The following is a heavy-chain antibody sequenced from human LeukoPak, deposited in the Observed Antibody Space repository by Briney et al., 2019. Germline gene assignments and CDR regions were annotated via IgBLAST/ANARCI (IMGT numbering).Heavy chain of an antibody. CDR1: GYTLTSYD. D-gene: IGHD3-10*01. CDR3: ARWRSNSYGSGSYGAFDI. J-gene: IGHJ3*02. V-gene: IGHV1-8*01. CDR2: MNRNSGNT. Sequence: GGSVRVSCKASGYTLTSYDINWVGQAPGKGLEGMGWMNRNSGNTDYAQKFQGRVTMTRNTSISTAYMELSSLRSEDTAVYYCARWRSNSYGSGSYGAFDIWGQGTRVTASS.